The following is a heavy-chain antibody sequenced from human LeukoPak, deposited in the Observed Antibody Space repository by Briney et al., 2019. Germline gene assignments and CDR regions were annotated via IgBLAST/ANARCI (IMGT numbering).Heavy chain of an antibody. CDR2: IYSGGST. V-gene: IGHV3-53*04. CDR1: GFTFSAYS. Sequence: GGSLRLSCAASGFTFSAYSMNWVRQAPGKGLGWVSVIYSGGSTYYADSVKGRFTISRNNSKNTLYLQMNSLRPEDTAVYYCARSTYAYFDYWGQGTLVTVSS. D-gene: IGHD5/OR15-5a*01. J-gene: IGHJ4*02. CDR3: ARSTYAYFDY.